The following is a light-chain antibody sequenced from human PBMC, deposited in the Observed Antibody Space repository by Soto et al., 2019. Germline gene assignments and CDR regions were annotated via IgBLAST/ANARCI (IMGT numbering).Light chain of an antibody. J-gene: IGKJ2*01. Sequence: EIVLTQSPGTLSLSPGERATLSCRASQSIANTYLAWYQQKPGQAPRLLIYGASSRATGIPDRFSGSGSGTDFTLTISRLEPEDFAVYYCQQDDNSPPYTFGQGNKLEI. CDR2: GAS. V-gene: IGKV3-20*01. CDR3: QQDDNSPPYT. CDR1: QSIANTY.